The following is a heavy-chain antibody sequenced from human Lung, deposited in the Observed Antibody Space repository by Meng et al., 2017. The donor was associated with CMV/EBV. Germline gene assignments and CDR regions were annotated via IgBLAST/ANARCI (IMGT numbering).Heavy chain of an antibody. Sequence: GGSLRLXCAASGFTFSDYYMSWIRQAPGKGLEWVSYISSSGSTIYYADSVKGRFTISRDNAKNSLYLQMNSLRAEDTAVFYCARDRCGGDCYLHDYWGQGTLVTVSS. D-gene: IGHD2-21*01. V-gene: IGHV3-11*01. CDR2: ISSSGSTI. J-gene: IGHJ4*02. CDR3: ARDRCGGDCYLHDY. CDR1: GFTFSDYY.